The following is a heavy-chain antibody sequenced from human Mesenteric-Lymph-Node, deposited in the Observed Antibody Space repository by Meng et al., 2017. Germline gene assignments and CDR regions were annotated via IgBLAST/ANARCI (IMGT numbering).Heavy chain of an antibody. V-gene: IGHV4-30-4*01. CDR1: GGSMSSGNYY. J-gene: IGHJ4*02. CDR3: ASFDHIPRRNYFDY. Sequence: GELQESGPGLVEPSQTLSLTCTVSGGSMSSGNYYWSWIRQPPGKGLEWIRYIHHSGSAYYNPSLKSRVSISVDTSKNQFSLNLNSMTAADTAVYYCASFDHIPRRNYFDYWGQGTLVTVSS. D-gene: IGHD2-21*01. CDR2: IHHSGSA.